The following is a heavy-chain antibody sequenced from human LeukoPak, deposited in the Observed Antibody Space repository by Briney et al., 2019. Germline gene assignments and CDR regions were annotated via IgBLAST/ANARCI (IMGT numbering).Heavy chain of an antibody. CDR3: QGNFDY. CDR1: GFTFSRNG. Sequence: GGTLRLSCAASGFTFSRNGMTWVRQAPGKGLEWVSAISGSGGSTYYADSVKGRFTISRDNSKNTLYLQMNSLRAEDTAVYYCQGNFDYWGQGTLVTVSS. CDR2: ISGSGGST. J-gene: IGHJ4*02. V-gene: IGHV3-23*01.